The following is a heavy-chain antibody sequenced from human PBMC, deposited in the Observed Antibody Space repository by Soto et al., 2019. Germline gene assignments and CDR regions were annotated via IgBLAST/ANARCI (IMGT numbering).Heavy chain of an antibody. J-gene: IGHJ4*02. CDR1: GFTFSIYA. Sequence: GGSLRLSCSASGFTFSIYAMHWVRQAPGKGLEYVSSSSTNGGSTDYADSVKGRFTISRDNSKNTVYLQMSSLRVEGTAVYYCVKGEYYYDSSGYYPFDYWGQGTLVTVSS. CDR2: SSTNGGST. CDR3: VKGEYYYDSSGYYPFDY. V-gene: IGHV3-64D*06. D-gene: IGHD3-22*01.